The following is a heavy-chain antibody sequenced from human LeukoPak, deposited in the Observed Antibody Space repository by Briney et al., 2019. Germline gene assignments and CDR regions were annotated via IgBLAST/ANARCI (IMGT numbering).Heavy chain of an antibody. Sequence: PGRSLRLSCAASGFTFSTYPIHWIRQAPGKGLEWVAVISYDGSNKYYADSVKGRFTISRDNSKNTLYLQMNSLRAEDTAVYYCASALGGRFDYWGQGTLVTVSS. CDR2: ISYDGSNK. D-gene: IGHD3-16*01. CDR1: GFTFSTYP. CDR3: ASALGGRFDY. V-gene: IGHV3-30*04. J-gene: IGHJ4*02.